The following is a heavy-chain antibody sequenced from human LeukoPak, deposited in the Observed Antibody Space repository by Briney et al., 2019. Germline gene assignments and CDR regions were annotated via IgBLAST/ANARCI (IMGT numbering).Heavy chain of an antibody. CDR2: INHSGST. CDR1: GFTFSSYS. V-gene: IGHV4-34*01. D-gene: IGHD6-6*01. Sequence: GSLRLSCAASGFTFSSYSMNWVRQPPGKGLEWIGEINHSGSTNYNPSLKSRVTISVDTSKNQFSLKLSSVTAADTAVYYCARRLIAARKGWFDPWGQGTLVTVSS. J-gene: IGHJ5*02. CDR3: ARRLIAARKGWFDP.